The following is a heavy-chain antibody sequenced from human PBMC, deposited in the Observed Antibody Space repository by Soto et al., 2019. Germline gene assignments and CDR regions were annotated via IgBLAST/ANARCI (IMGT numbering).Heavy chain of an antibody. CDR1: GGTFSSYA. D-gene: IGHD3-10*01. CDR3: ARVEAVRGVIGSGMDV. CDR2: IIPIFGTA. V-gene: IGHV1-69*01. J-gene: IGHJ6*02. Sequence: QVQLVQSGAEVKKPGSSVKVSCKASGGTFSSYAISWVRQAPGQGLEWMGGIIPIFGTANYAQKFQGRVTITADESTSTAYMELSSLRSEDTAVYDCARVEAVRGVIGSGMDVWGQVTTCTVSS.